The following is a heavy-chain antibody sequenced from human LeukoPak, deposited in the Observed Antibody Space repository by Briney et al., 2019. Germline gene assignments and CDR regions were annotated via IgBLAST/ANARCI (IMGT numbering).Heavy chain of an antibody. CDR2: ISAYNGNT. J-gene: IGHJ4*02. CDR3: AREGELHYGSGSYNPFDY. Sequence: GASVRVSCKASGYTFTSYGISWVRQAPGQGLEWMGWISAYNGNTNYAQKLQGRVTMTADTSTSTAYMELRSLRSDDTAVYYCAREGELHYGSGSYNPFDYWGQGTLVTVSS. D-gene: IGHD3-10*01. CDR1: GYTFTSYG. V-gene: IGHV1-18*01.